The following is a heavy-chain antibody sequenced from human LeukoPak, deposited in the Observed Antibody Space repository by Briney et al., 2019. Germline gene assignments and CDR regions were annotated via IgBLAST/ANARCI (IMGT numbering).Heavy chain of an antibody. Sequence: SETLSLTCTVSGGSISSSSYYWGWIRLPPGKGLEWIGSIYYSGSTYYNPSLKSRVTISVDTSKNQFSLKLSSVTAADTAVYYCARSQQWLVPFDYWGQGTLVTVSS. CDR2: IYYSGST. D-gene: IGHD6-19*01. J-gene: IGHJ4*02. V-gene: IGHV4-39*01. CDR1: GGSISSSSYY. CDR3: ARSQQWLVPFDY.